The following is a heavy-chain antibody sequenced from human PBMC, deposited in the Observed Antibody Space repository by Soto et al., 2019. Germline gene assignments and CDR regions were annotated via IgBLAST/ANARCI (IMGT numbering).Heavy chain of an antibody. V-gene: IGHV1-18*04. CDR2: ISAYNGNT. CDR3: ARDLWYCSSTSCAPFDY. J-gene: IGHJ4*02. Sequence: ASVKVSCKASGYTFTSYGISWVRQAPGQGLEWMGWISAYNGNTNYAQKLQGRVTVTTDTSTSTAYMELRSLRSDDTAVYYCARDLWYCSSTSCAPFDYWGQGTLVTVSS. D-gene: IGHD2-2*01. CDR1: GYTFTSYG.